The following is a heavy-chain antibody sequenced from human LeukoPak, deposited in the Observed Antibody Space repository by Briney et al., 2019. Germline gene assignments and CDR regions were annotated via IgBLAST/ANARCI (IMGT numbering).Heavy chain of an antibody. CDR2: ISYSGST. J-gene: IGHJ4*02. CDR3: ARRHYYNGRAYYFLDY. CDR1: GASISSYY. Sequence: SETLSLTCTVSGASISSYYWTWIRQPPGKGLQWIGYISYSGSTNYNPSLKSRVTISLHTSKNQFSLRLSSLTAADTAVYYCARRHYYNGRAYYFLDYWGQGTLVTVSS. D-gene: IGHD3-22*01. V-gene: IGHV4-59*01.